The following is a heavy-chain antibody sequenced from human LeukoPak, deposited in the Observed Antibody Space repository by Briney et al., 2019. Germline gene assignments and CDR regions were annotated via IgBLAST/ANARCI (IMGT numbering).Heavy chain of an antibody. J-gene: IGHJ6*02. CDR1: GFPFSGYT. CDR3: ARRAAAGPKNYYGMDV. Sequence: GGSLRLSCTASGFPFSGYTIHWVRQAPGKGLDWVAVISFDGSNQYYAGSVKGRFTISRDNSKNTLYLQMNSLRAEDTAVYYCARRAAAGPKNYYGMDVWGQGTTVTVSS. CDR2: ISFDGSNQ. D-gene: IGHD6-13*01. V-gene: IGHV3-30-3*01.